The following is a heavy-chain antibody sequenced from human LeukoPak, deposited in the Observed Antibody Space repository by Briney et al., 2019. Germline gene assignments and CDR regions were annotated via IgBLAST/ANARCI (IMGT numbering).Heavy chain of an antibody. CDR1: GGSISSGDYY. CDR2: IYYSGST. V-gene: IGHV4-30-4*01. CDR3: ASALWFGELLSGFDP. Sequence: SQTLSLTCTVSGGSISSGDYYWSWIRQPPGKGLGWIGYIYYSGSTYYNPSLKSRVTISVDTSKNQFSLKLSSVTAADTAVYYCASALWFGELLSGFDPWGQGTLVTVSS. J-gene: IGHJ5*02. D-gene: IGHD3-10*01.